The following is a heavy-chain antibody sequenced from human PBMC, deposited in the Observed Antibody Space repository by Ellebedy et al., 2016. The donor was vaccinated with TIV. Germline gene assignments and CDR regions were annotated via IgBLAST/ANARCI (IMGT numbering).Heavy chain of an antibody. D-gene: IGHD3-22*01. V-gene: IGHV3-49*03. CDR1: GFALGDFA. J-gene: IGHJ4*02. CDR3: ARTYTSGWTGFGDY. CDR2: MRSKTYGGST. Sequence: PGGSLRLSCTVSGFALGDFAVSWFRQAPRKGLEWVGFMRSKTYGGSTEYAAPVEGRFSISRDDSKSVVYLQMNSLRSEDTAVYYCARTYTSGWTGFGDYWGQGTLVTVSS.